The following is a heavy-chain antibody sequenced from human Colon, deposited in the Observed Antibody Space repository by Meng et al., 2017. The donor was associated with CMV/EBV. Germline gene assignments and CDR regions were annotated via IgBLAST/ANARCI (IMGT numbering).Heavy chain of an antibody. CDR3: AREYGNGYLNYFDY. CDR2: ISAYNGNT. V-gene: IGHV1-18*04. Sequence: ASVKVSCKASGYTFTDYHMHWVRQAPGQGPEWMGWISAYNGNTNYAQKLQGRVTMTTDTSTSTAYMELRSLRSDDTAVYYCAREYGNGYLNYFDYWGQGTLVTVSS. J-gene: IGHJ4*02. D-gene: IGHD3-3*01. CDR1: GYTFTDYH.